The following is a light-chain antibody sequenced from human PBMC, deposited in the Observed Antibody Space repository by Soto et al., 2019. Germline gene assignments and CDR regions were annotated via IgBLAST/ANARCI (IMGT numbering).Light chain of an antibody. V-gene: IGLV2-14*03. CDR3: SSYTSSDTYV. CDR1: SSDVGNYNY. J-gene: IGLJ1*01. CDR2: DVS. Sequence: QSVLTQPASVSGSPGQSITISCTGTSSDVGNYNYVSWHQHHPGKAPKLMINDVSNRPSWVSSRFSGSKSGNTASLTISGLQAEDEADYYCSSYTSSDTYVFGTGTKLTVL.